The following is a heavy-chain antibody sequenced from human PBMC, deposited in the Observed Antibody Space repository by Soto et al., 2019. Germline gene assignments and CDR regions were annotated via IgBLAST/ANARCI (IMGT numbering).Heavy chain of an antibody. CDR1: GYTFTSYD. D-gene: IGHD4-17*01. J-gene: IGHJ5*02. CDR2: MNPNSGNT. CDR3: ARGIKYGAYSGWFDP. V-gene: IGHV1-8*01. Sequence: QVQLVQSGAEVKKPGASVKVSCKASGYTFTSYDINWVRQATGQGLEYLGWMNPNSGNTAYVQKYQGSVPMTWDTSTTTAYMELCSVRSGDTAVYFCARGIKYGAYSGWFDPWGQGTLVTVSS.